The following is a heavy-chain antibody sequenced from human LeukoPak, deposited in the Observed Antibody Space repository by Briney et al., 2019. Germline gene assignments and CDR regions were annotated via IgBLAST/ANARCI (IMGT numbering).Heavy chain of an antibody. Sequence: PGGSLRLSCAASGFTFSTFGLHWVRQAPGKGLEWVSAIGANGESTYYADSVKGRFSISRDNSKNTLYLQMSSLRAEDTAVYHCAKGDTIGWFPFDSWGQGTLVTVSS. V-gene: IGHV3-23*01. CDR1: GFTFSTFG. CDR3: AKGDTIGWFPFDS. D-gene: IGHD6-19*01. CDR2: IGANGEST. J-gene: IGHJ4*02.